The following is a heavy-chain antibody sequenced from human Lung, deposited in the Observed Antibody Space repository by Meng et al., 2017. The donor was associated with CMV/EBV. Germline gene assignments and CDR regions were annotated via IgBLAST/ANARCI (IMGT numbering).Heavy chain of an antibody. CDR1: GGSISSSNW. CDR3: ASFPPPGKQWLVTDY. V-gene: IGHV4-4*02. CDR2: IYHSGST. Sequence: QGRLQEPGPGRVKPSGTLSLTCAVSGGSISSSNWWSWVRQPPGKGLEWIGEIYHSGSTNYNPSLKSRVTISVDKSKNQFSLKLSSVTAADTAVYYCASFPPPGKQWLVTDYWGQGTLVTVSS. D-gene: IGHD6-19*01. J-gene: IGHJ4*02.